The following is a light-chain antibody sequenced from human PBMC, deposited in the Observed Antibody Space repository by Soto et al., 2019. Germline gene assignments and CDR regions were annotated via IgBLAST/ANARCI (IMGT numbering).Light chain of an antibody. CDR2: DVS. J-gene: IGLJ1*01. CDR3: SSYTSSSTLGV. CDR1: SSDVGGYNY. V-gene: IGLV2-14*01. Sequence: QSVLTQPASVSGSPGQSITISCTGTSSDVGGYNYVSWYQQHTGKAPKLMIYDVSNRPSGVSNRFSGSKSGNTASLTISGLQAEDEADYYCSSYTSSSTLGVFGTGTKVTVL.